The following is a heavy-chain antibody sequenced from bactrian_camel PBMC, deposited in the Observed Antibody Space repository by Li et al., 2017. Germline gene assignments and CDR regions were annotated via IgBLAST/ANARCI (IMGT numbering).Heavy chain of an antibody. D-gene: IGHD3*01. J-gene: IGHJ4*01. CDR1: GDTLSHYC. V-gene: IGHV3S53*01. CDR2: LDWRGIT. Sequence: HVQLVESGGGSVQPGGSLRLSCKISGDTLSHYCMGWSRQAPGKEREGAATLDWRGITAYADSVKGRFTISRDNAKDTLYLQMNSLKIEDTAVYYCALGSSRQATMTARGKGTQVTVSS.